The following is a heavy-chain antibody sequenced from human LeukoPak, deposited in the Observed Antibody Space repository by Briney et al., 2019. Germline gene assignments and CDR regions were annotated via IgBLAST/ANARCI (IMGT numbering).Heavy chain of an antibody. Sequence: ASVMVFCKASGYTFTSYGISWVRQAPGQGIEWMGWISAYNGNTNYAQKLQGRVTMTTDTSTSTAYMELRSLRSDDTAVYYCARAGRGYCSSTSCYAGAFDIWGQGTMVTVSS. J-gene: IGHJ3*02. CDR2: ISAYNGNT. V-gene: IGHV1-18*01. CDR3: ARAGRGYCSSTSCYAGAFDI. D-gene: IGHD2-2*01. CDR1: GYTFTSYG.